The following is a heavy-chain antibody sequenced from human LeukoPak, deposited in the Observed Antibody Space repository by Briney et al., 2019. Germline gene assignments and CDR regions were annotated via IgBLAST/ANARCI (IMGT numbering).Heavy chain of an antibody. CDR1: GFTFSSYW. CDR3: AKQQRGYYYYYTDV. V-gene: IGHV3-74*01. CDR2: INSDGSST. Sequence: PGGSLRLSCAASGFTFSSYWMHWVRQAPGKGLVWVSRINSDGSSTSYADSVKGRFTISRDNAKNTLYLQMNSLRAEDTAVYYCAKQQRGYYYYYTDVWGKGATVTVSS. D-gene: IGHD6-13*01. J-gene: IGHJ6*03.